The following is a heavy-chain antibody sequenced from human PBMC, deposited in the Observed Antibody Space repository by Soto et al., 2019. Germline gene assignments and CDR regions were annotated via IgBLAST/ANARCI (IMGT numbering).Heavy chain of an antibody. D-gene: IGHD3-3*01. J-gene: IGHJ3*02. CDR1: GGSISSYY. CDR2: IYYSGST. CDR3: AGNVWSGYVGTDAFDI. Sequence: SETLSLTCTVSGGSISSYYWSWIRQPPGKGLEWIGYIYYSGSTNYNPSLKSRVTISVDTSKNQFSLKLSSVTAADTAVYYCAGNVWSGYVGTDAFDIWGQGTMVTVSS. V-gene: IGHV4-59*01.